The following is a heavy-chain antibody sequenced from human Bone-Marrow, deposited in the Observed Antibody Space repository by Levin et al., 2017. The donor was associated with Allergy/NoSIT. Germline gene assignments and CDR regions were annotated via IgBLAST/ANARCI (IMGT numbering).Heavy chain of an antibody. D-gene: IGHD2-15*01. V-gene: IGHV1-8*01. J-gene: IGHJ5*02. CDR2: INPNSSNT. CDR3: ARGDCYSGSCYGPDWFDP. CDR1: GYSFTSYN. Sequence: GASVKVSCKTSGYSFTSYNVYWVRQAPGQGLEWMGYINPNSSNTGYAQKFQGRVIMTRNSSITTAYMELSGLRFEDTAIYYCARGDCYSGSCYGPDWFDPWGQGTQVTVSS.